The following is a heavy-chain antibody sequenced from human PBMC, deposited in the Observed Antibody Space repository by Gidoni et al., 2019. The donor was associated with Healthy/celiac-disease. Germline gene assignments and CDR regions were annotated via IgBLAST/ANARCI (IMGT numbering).Heavy chain of an antibody. CDR2: IHPGDSDT. D-gene: IGHD5-12*01. CDR1: GYSFTSYG. V-gene: IGHV5-51*01. J-gene: IGHJ4*02. CDR3: ARLADEGSGYVRN. Sequence: EVQLVQSGAEVKTPGEALKISCTGSGYSFTSYGIGWVRQMPGKGLEWMGIIHPGDSDTRYSPSFQGQVTISADKSISTAYLQWSSLKASDTAMYYCARLADEGSGYVRNWGQGTLVTVSS.